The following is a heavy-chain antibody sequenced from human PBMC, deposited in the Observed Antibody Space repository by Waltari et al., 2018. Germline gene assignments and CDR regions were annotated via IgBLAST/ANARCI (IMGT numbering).Heavy chain of an antibody. J-gene: IGHJ3*02. CDR3: ARGVVAATSFDAFDI. CDR1: GYTFTGYY. Sequence: QVQLVQSGAEVKKPGASVKVSCKASGYTFTGYYMHWVRQAPGQGLEWMGRINPNSGGTNYAQKFQGRVTITADESTSTAYMELSSLRSEDTAVYYCARGVVAATSFDAFDIWGQGTMVTVSS. D-gene: IGHD2-15*01. V-gene: IGHV1-2*06. CDR2: INPNSGGT.